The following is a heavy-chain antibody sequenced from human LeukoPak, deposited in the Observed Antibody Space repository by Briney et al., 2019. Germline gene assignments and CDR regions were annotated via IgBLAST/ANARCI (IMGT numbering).Heavy chain of an antibody. D-gene: IGHD3-22*01. CDR2: IIPIFGTA. Sequence: ASVKVSCKASGYTFTSYGISLVRQAPGQGLEWMGRIIPIFGTANYAQKFQGRVTITTDESTSTAYMELSSLRSEDTAVYYCARARKGYYYDSSGYGDFDYWGQGTLVTVSS. CDR1: GYTFTSYG. J-gene: IGHJ4*02. V-gene: IGHV1-69*05. CDR3: ARARKGYYYDSSGYGDFDY.